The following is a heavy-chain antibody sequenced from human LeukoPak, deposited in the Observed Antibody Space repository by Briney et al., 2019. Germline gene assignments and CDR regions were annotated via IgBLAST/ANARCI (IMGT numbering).Heavy chain of an antibody. D-gene: IGHD3-10*01. V-gene: IGHV4-4*07. CDR1: GGSISSYY. CDR3: AGDYYGSGPFDY. Sequence: SETLSLTCTVSGGSISSYYWSWLRQPAGKGLEWIGRIYTSGSTNYNPSLTSRVTMSVDPPKNQFSLKLSSVTAADTAVYYCAGDYYGSGPFDYWGQGTLVTVSS. CDR2: IYTSGST. J-gene: IGHJ4*02.